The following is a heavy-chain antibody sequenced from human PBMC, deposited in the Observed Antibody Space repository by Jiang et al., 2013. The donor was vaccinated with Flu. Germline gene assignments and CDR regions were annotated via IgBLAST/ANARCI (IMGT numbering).Heavy chain of an antibody. CDR1: GYTFSSYG. CDR2: ISGNNGNT. Sequence: KASGYTFSSYGISWVRQAPGQGLEWMGWISGNNGNTNYAQKLQGRVTVTTDISTSTAYMELRSLRSDDTAVYYCARGHHYDFWSGYFFDYWGQGTLVTVSS. CDR3: ARGHHYDFWSGYFFDY. V-gene: IGHV1-18*01. J-gene: IGHJ4*02. D-gene: IGHD3-3*01.